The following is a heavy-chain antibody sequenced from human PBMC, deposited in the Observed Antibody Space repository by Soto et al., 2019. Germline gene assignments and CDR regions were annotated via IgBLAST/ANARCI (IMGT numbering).Heavy chain of an antibody. CDR1: GFTFTNYG. Sequence: QVQLVESGGGVVQPGRSLRLSCAASGFTFTNYGMHWVRQAPGKGLEWVAVVSSGGGNQQYVDSVKGRFTISKDNSKNTVFLQMNSLRPEDTAMYYCAKDWGGSRGVMDNWGLGTLVTVSS. V-gene: IGHV3-30*18. CDR2: VSSGGGNQ. J-gene: IGHJ4*02. D-gene: IGHD3-10*01. CDR3: AKDWGGSRGVMDN.